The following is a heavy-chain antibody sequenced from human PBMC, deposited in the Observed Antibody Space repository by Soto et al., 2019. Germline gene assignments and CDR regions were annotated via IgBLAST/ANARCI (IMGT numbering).Heavy chain of an antibody. CDR1: GSTFSSYA. V-gene: IGHV1-69*13. D-gene: IGHD3-10*01. J-gene: IGHJ5*02. CDR2: IIPIFGTA. Sequence: SVKVSCKASGSTFSSYAISWVRQAPGQGLEWMGGIIPIFGTANYAQKFQGRVTITADESTSTAYMELSSLRSEDTAVYYCASGLGGSGSYYSWFDPWGQVSLVTGSS. CDR3: ASGLGGSGSYYSWFDP.